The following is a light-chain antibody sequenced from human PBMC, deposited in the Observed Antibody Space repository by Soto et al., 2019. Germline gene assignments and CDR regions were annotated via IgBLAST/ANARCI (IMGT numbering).Light chain of an antibody. CDR2: DVS. J-gene: IGLJ1*01. CDR1: SSDVGGYNY. V-gene: IGLV2-11*01. CDR3: SSYAGNYVYV. Sequence: QSALTQPRSVSGSPGQSVTIPCTGTSSDVGGYNYVSWYQRHAGKGPKLIIYDVSERPSGVPDRFSASKSGNTASLTISGLQAEDEADCYCSSYAGNYVYVFGSGTKVTVL.